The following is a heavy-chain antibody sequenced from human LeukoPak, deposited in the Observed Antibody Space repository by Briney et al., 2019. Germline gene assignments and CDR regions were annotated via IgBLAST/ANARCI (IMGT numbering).Heavy chain of an antibody. CDR2: INHSGST. Sequence: PSETLSLTCAVYGGSFSGYYWSWIRQPPGKGLDWIGEINHSGSTNYNPSLKSRVTISVDTSKNQFSLKLSSVTAADTAVYYCAREWLARGGYYWGQGTLVTVSS. J-gene: IGHJ4*02. CDR3: AREWLARGGYY. V-gene: IGHV4-34*01. D-gene: IGHD3-22*01. CDR1: GGSFSGYY.